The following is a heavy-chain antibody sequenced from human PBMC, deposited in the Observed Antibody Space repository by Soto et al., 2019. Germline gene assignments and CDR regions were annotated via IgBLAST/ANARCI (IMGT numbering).Heavy chain of an antibody. CDR1: GGSISTRSCY. Sequence: QLQLQESGPGLVKSSETLSLTCTVSGGSISTRSCYWGWIRQPPGKGLEWIGTISYSGNTYYNPSLKSRVTISVHTSKTRFSLTLSSVTAADTAVYFCVRRPENYAMSYLGQGTLVTVSS. V-gene: IGHV4-39*01. D-gene: IGHD3-16*01. CDR3: VRRPENYAMSY. J-gene: IGHJ4*02. CDR2: ISYSGNT.